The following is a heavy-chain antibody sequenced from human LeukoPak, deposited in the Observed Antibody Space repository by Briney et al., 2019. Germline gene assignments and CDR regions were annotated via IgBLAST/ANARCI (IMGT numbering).Heavy chain of an antibody. J-gene: IGHJ5*02. CDR2: INPNSGGT. Sequence: ASVKVSCKASGYTFTGYYMHWVRQAPGQGLEWMGWINPNSGGTNYAQKFQGRVTMTRGTSISTAYMELSRLRSDDTAVYYCAMGATKLDWFDPWGQGTLVTVSS. D-gene: IGHD1-26*01. CDR1: GYTFTGYY. CDR3: AMGATKLDWFDP. V-gene: IGHV1-2*02.